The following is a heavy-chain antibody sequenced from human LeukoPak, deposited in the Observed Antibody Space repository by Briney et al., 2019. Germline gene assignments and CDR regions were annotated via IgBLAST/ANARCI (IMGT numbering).Heavy chain of an antibody. J-gene: IGHJ6*03. CDR3: ARDSTIFGVDRYYYYYMDV. CDR1: GYTLTELS. V-gene: IGHV1-24*01. CDR2: FDPEDGET. Sequence: GASVKVSCKVSGYTLTELSMHWVRQAPGKGLEWMGGFDPEDGETIYAQKFQGRVTMTEDTSTDTAYMELSSLRSEDTAVYYCARDSTIFGVDRYYYYYMDVWGKGTTVTVSS. D-gene: IGHD3-3*01.